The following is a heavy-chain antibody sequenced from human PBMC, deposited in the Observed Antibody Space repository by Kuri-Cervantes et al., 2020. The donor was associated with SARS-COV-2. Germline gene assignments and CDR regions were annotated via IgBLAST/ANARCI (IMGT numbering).Heavy chain of an antibody. J-gene: IGHJ5*02. CDR3: ARDDSPPYCSSTSCYLNWFDP. V-gene: IGHV1-18*01. CDR2: ISAYNGNT. D-gene: IGHD2-2*01. CDR1: GYTFTSYG. Sequence: ASVKVSCKASGYTFTSYGTSWVRQAPGQGLEWMGWISAYNGNTNYAQKLQGRVTMTTDTSTSTAYMELRSLRSDDTAVYYCARDDSPPYCSSTSCYLNWFDPWGQGTLVTVSS.